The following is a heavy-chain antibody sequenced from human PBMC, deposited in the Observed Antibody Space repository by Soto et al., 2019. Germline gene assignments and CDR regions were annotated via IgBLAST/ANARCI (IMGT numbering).Heavy chain of an antibody. J-gene: IGHJ1*01. CDR1: GGTFSSYT. V-gene: IGHV1-69*02. Sequence: SVQVSCKASGGTFSSYTISWVRQAPGQGLEWMGRIIPILGIANYAQKFQGRVTITADKSTSTAYMELSSLRSEDTAVYYCARVEAYDSSGSEYFQHWGQGTLVTVSS. D-gene: IGHD3-22*01. CDR2: IIPILGIA. CDR3: ARVEAYDSSGSEYFQH.